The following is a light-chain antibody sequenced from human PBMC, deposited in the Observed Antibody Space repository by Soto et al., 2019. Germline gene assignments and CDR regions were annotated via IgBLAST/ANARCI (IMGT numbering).Light chain of an antibody. J-gene: IGKJ3*01. CDR1: QSISSW. CDR3: QTSFT. CDR2: KAS. V-gene: IGKV1-5*03. Sequence: DIQMTQSPSTLSASVEDRVTITCRASQSISSWLAWYQQKPGKAPKLLIYKASTLESGAPSRFCGSGSGPEFSLTTSSRQHDDFATYYCQTSFTFGPGTQVDIK.